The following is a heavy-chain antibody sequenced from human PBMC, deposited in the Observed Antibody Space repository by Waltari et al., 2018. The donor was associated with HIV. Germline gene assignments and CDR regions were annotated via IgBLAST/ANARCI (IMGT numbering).Heavy chain of an antibody. J-gene: IGHJ4*02. CDR1: GFTFSSYA. D-gene: IGHD3-22*01. CDR2: KSYDGSNK. CDR3: ARDPYYYDSSGYLCYFDY. Sequence: QVQLVESGGGVVQPGRSLRLSCAASGFTFSSYAMHWVRQAPGKGREWVAVKSYDGSNKYYADSVKGRFTISRDNSKNTLYLQMNSLRAEDTAVYYCARDPYYYDSSGYLCYFDYWGQGTLVTVSS. V-gene: IGHV3-30-3*01.